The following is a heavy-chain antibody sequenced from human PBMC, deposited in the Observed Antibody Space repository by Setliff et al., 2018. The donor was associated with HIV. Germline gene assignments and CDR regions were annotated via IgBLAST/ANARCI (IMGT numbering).Heavy chain of an antibody. V-gene: IGHV1-8*03. CDR3: ARGFYDFFYNYYMDV. CDR2: MNPKSGKT. CDR1: GYSFTNYD. J-gene: IGHJ6*03. Sequence: ASVKVSCKASGYSFTNYDINWVRQATGQGLEWMGWMNPKSGKTGYAQKFQGRVTITRNTSISTVYMDLDSLRSDDAAVYYCARGFYDFFYNYYMDVWGKGTTVTSP. D-gene: IGHD3-3*01.